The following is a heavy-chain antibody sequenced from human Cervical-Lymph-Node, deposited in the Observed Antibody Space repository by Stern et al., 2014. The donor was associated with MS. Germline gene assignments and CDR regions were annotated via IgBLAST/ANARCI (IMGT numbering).Heavy chain of an antibody. CDR3: ARDKDILTGWSAFDI. J-gene: IGHJ3*02. D-gene: IGHD3-9*01. V-gene: IGHV3-30*04. Sequence: VQLVQSGGGVVQPGRSLRLSCAASGFTFSSHAMHWVRQAPGKGLEWVAVISYDGSNKYNADSVKDRITISRDKPKNTLYLQMSSLRAEDTAVYYCARDKDILTGWSAFDIWGQGTMVTISS. CDR2: ISYDGSNK. CDR1: GFTFSSHA.